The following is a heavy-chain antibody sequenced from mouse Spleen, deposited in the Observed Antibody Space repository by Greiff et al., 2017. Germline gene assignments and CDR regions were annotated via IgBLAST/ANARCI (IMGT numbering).Heavy chain of an antibody. J-gene: IGHJ2*01. CDR1: GYTFTDYE. CDR2: IDPETGGT. Sequence: QVQLKESGAELVRPGASVTLSCKASGYTFTDYEMHWVKQTPVHGLEWIGAIDPETGGTAYNQKFKGKAILTADKSSSTAYMELRSLTSEDSAVYYCTRNSGSSYFDYWGQGTTLTVSS. V-gene: IGHV1-15*01. CDR3: TRNSGSSYFDY. D-gene: IGHD1-1*01.